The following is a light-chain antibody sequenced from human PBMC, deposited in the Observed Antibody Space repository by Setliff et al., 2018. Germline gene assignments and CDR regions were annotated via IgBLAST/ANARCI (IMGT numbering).Light chain of an antibody. Sequence: QAVVTQEPSLTVSPGGTVTLTCASSAGAVTSGHYPYWFLQKPGQAPRTLIYDVSKTHSWTPARFSGSLLGGKAALTLSGAQPEDEAEYYCPLAYTGVGVFGGGTKVNVL. J-gene: IGLJ2*01. CDR3: PLAYTGVGV. CDR1: AGAVTSGHY. V-gene: IGLV7-46*01. CDR2: DVS.